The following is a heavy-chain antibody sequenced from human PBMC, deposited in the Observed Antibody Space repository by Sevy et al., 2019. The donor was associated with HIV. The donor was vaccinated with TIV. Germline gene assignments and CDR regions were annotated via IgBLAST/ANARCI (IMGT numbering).Heavy chain of an antibody. J-gene: IGHJ5*02. CDR2: ISYGGIT. D-gene: IGHD3-3*01. Sequence: SETLSLTCTVSGGSINVLYWSWIRQTPGRGLEWIGYISYGGITNYNPSLKSRVIISVDTSKNQFSLKLNSMTAADTAVYYCARHPLGILEWFDPWGQGILVTVSS. V-gene: IGHV4-59*08. CDR1: GGSINVLY. CDR3: ARHPLGILEWFDP.